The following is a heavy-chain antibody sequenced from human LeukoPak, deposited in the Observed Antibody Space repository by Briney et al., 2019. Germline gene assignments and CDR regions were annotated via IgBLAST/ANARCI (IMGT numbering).Heavy chain of an antibody. V-gene: IGHV3-30*04. J-gene: IGHJ4*02. Sequence: GRSLRLSCAASGFTFSSYAMHWVRQAPGKGLEWVAVISYDGSNKYYADSVKGRFTISRDNSKNTLYLQMNNLRAEDTAVYYCAAPGVVVTAIFDYWGQGTLVTVSS. CDR2: ISYDGSNK. CDR1: GFTFSSYA. CDR3: AAPGVVVTAIFDY. D-gene: IGHD2-21*02.